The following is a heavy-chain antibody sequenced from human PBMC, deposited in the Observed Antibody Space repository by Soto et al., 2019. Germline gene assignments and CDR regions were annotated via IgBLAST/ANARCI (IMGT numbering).Heavy chain of an antibody. CDR2: IKQDGSER. J-gene: IGHJ4*02. V-gene: IGHV3-7*03. D-gene: IGHD2-15*01. CDR1: GFTFSSYW. Sequence: EVQLVESGGGLVQPGGSLRFSCAASGFTFSSYWMSWVRQAPGKGLEWVANIKQDGSERYYVDSVKGRFTISRDNAKNSLYLQMNSLRADDTAVYYCARDGDYCSGGSCYSYYFDYWGQGTLVTVSS. CDR3: ARDGDYCSGGSCYSYYFDY.